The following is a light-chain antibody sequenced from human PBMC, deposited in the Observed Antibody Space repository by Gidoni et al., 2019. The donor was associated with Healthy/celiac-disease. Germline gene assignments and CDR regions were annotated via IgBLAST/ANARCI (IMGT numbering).Light chain of an antibody. J-gene: IGKJ3*01. CDR1: QSVSSN. Sequence: ELVMTQSPATLSVSPGERATLSSRASQSVSSNLAWYQQKPGQAPRLLIYGASTRATGIPARFSGSGSGTEFTLTISRLHSEDFAVYYCQQYNNWPHSFGPGTKVDIK. CDR3: QQYNNWPHS. V-gene: IGKV3-15*01. CDR2: GAS.